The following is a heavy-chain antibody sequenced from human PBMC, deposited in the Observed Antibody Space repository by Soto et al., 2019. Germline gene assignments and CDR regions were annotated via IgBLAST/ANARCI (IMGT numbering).Heavy chain of an antibody. D-gene: IGHD1-26*01. CDR2: VSHDGSYQ. Sequence: GGSLRLSCAASGFIFSYSGMHWVRQAPGKGLEWVAVVSHDGSYQNYADSVKGRFIVSRDNSKDTVDLLMNNLRVDDTAVYFCVKWDNAYFDSWGPGTLVTVSS. CDR3: VKWDNAYFDS. V-gene: IGHV3-30*03. CDR1: GFIFSYSG. J-gene: IGHJ4*02.